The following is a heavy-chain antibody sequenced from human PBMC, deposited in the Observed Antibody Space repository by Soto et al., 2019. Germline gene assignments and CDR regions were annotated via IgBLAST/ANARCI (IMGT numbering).Heavy chain of an antibody. D-gene: IGHD3-9*01. V-gene: IGHV4-34*01. CDR2: INDRGSI. J-gene: IGHJ2*01. CDR3: ARESHDILTGPPWVWYFDL. CDR1: GGSFSGYY. Sequence: QVQLQQWGAGPLRPLETLSLTCGVSGGSFSGYYWAWIRQSPGKGLEWIGEINDRGSINYNPSLKSRVSIPVEPSKNHYSLDLRSVTAADTAVYYCARESHDILTGPPWVWYFDLWGRGTLVTVSS.